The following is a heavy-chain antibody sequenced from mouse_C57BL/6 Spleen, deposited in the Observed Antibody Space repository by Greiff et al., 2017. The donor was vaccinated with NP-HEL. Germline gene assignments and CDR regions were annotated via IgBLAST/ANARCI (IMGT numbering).Heavy chain of an antibody. CDR1: GYTFTSYW. D-gene: IGHD4-1*01. CDR3: ASQVPPLGLDY. Sequence: QVHVKQPGTELVKPGASVKLSCKASGYTFTSYWMHWVKQRPGQGLEWIGNINPSNGGTNYNEKFKSKATLTVDKSSSTAYMQLSSLTSEDSAVYYCASQVPPLGLDYWGQGTTLTVSS. V-gene: IGHV1-53*01. CDR2: INPSNGGT. J-gene: IGHJ2*01.